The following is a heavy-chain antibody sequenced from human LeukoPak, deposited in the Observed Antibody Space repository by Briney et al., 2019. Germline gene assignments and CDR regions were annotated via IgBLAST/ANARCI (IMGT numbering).Heavy chain of an antibody. CDR1: GFTFSSYE. J-gene: IGHJ6*04. CDR3: ASTNPYCSSTSCLPSDYGMDV. Sequence: PGGSLRLSCAASGFTFSSYEMNWVRQAPGKGLEGGSYISRIGRTIYYADSVKGRFTISRDNAKNSLSLQMNSLRAEDTAVYYCASTNPYCSSTSCLPSDYGMDVWGRGTTVTVSS. V-gene: IGHV3-48*03. D-gene: IGHD2-2*01. CDR2: ISRIGRTI.